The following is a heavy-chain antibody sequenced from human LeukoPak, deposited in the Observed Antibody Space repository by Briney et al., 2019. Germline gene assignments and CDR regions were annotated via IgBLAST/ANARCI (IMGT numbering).Heavy chain of an antibody. D-gene: IGHD4-17*01. CDR1: GGSISNYY. V-gene: IGHV4-59*01. J-gene: IGHJ6*02. CDR2: TYYSGST. CDR3: ARGRHGDYGMDV. Sequence: SETLSLTCTVSGGSISNYYWSWIRQPPGKGLEWIGYTYYSGSTNYNPSLKSRVTISVDTSKNQFSLKLSSVTAADTAVYYCARGRHGDYGMDVWGQGTTVTVSS.